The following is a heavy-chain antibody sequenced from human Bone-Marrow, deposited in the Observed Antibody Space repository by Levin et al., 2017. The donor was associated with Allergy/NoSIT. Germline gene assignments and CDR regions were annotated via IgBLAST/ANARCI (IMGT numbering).Heavy chain of an antibody. CDR2: ISYDGKNE. D-gene: IGHD2-15*01. Sequence: GGSLRLSCVASGFAFSGYAMHWVRQTPGKGLEWVAEISYDGKNENYADSVKGRFTVSRDNHKNTIYLQMNSLRREGTAIYYCAKDAGHQGYCDSWGQGTLLIVSS. CDR3: AKDAGHQGYCDS. J-gene: IGHJ4*02. CDR1: GFAFSGYA. V-gene: IGHV3-30*18.